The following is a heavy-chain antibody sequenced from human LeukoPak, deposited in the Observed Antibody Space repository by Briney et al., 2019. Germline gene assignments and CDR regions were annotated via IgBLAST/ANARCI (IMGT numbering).Heavy chain of an antibody. D-gene: IGHD6-13*01. Sequence: TGGSLRLSCAASGFTFSSYSMNWVRQAPGKGLEWVSSISSSSSYIYYADSVKGRFTISRDNAKNSLYLQMNGLRAEDTALYYCARVIAAADAGFDYRGQGTLVTVSS. CDR2: ISSSSSYI. CDR3: ARVIAAADAGFDY. CDR1: GFTFSSYS. J-gene: IGHJ4*02. V-gene: IGHV3-21*04.